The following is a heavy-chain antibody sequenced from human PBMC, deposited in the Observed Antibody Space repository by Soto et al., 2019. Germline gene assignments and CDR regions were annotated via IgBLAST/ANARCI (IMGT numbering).Heavy chain of an antibody. V-gene: IGHV3-7*01. Sequence: EVQLVESGGQLVQPGGSLRLSCAASGFIFSNHWMSWVRQAPGKGLEWVAHIKPDGSEKYYVDSVKGRFTISRDNAKNSLSLQMNSLRADDTAVYYCARGHYGMDVWGQGTTVTVSS. CDR1: GFIFSNHW. CDR2: IKPDGSEK. J-gene: IGHJ6*02. CDR3: ARGHYGMDV.